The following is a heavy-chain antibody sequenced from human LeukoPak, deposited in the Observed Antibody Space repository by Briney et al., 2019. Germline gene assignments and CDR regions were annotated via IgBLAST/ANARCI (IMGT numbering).Heavy chain of an antibody. V-gene: IGHV3-30-3*01. D-gene: IGHD1-26*01. CDR2: ISYDGSNK. CDR1: GFTFSSYA. CDR3: ARETPLGIVGATGGFDY. J-gene: IGHJ4*02. Sequence: GGSLRLSCAASGFTFSSYAMHWVRQAPGKGLEWVAVISYDGSNKYYADSVKGRFTISRDNSKNTLYLQMNSLRAEDTAVYYCARETPLGIVGATGGFDYWGQGTLVTVSS.